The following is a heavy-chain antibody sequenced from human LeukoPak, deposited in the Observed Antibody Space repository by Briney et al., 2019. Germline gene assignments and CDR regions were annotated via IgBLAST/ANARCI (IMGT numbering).Heavy chain of an antibody. CDR3: ASWTYSSGNWWFDP. V-gene: IGHV4-59*01. J-gene: IGHJ5*02. Sequence: SETLSLTCTVSGGSISSYYWSWIRQPPGKGLEWIGYIYYGGSTNYNPSLKSRVTISVDTSKNQFSLKLSSVTAADTAVYYCASWTYSSGNWWFDPWGQGTLVTVSS. D-gene: IGHD6-19*01. CDR1: GGSISSYY. CDR2: IYYGGST.